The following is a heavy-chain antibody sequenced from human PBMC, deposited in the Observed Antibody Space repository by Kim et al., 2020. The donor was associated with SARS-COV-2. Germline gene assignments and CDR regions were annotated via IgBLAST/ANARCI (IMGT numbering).Heavy chain of an antibody. J-gene: IGHJ6*02. CDR2: RSQDGSSI. CDR1: GFTFSSYG. D-gene: IGHD3-3*01. V-gene: IGHV3-30*18. Sequence: SLRLSCAASGFTFSSYGIYWVSQAPGKVMGWAAVRSQDGSSISAADCGKGRFKISRDNSKNPQYLQMNSLRAEDTAVYYCAKDPSFGVVTQVYYYYGMDVWGQGTTVTFSS. CDR3: AKDPSFGVVTQVYYYYGMDV.